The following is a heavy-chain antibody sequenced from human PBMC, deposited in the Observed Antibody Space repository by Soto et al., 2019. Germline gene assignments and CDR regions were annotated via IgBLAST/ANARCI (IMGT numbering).Heavy chain of an antibody. CDR3: AAGGDSADYYYYYMDV. V-gene: IGHV1-69*02. CDR1: GGTFSSYT. Sequence: ASVKVSCKASGGTFSSYTISWVRQAPGQGLEWMGRIIPILGIANYAQKFQGRVTITADKSTSTAYMELSSLRSEDTAVYYCAAGGDSADYYYYYMDVWGKGTTVTVSS. CDR2: IIPILGIA. J-gene: IGHJ6*03. D-gene: IGHD3-10*01.